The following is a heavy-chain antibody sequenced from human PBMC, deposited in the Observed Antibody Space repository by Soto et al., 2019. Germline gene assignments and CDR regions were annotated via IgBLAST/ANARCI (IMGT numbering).Heavy chain of an antibody. CDR3: AKVRGNVYRPDYFDL. J-gene: IGHJ4*02. D-gene: IGHD2-2*02. Sequence: EVQLVESGGKLVQPGRSLRLSCAASGFTFDNYAMHWVRQAPGKGLEWVSGISWNSGNIGYADSVKGRFTISRDNAKNSLYLRMNSLRDEDTALYFCAKVRGNVYRPDYFDLWGQGTLVTVSS. CDR2: ISWNSGNI. V-gene: IGHV3-9*01. CDR1: GFTFDNYA.